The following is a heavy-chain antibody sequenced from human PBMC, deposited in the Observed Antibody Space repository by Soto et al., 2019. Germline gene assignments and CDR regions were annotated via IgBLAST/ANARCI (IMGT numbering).Heavy chain of an antibody. V-gene: IGHV4-31*02. J-gene: IGHJ5*02. CDR1: GASISSGSYS. D-gene: IGHD4-17*01. Sequence: KTSETLSLTXSVSGASISSGSYSWSWIRQSPGKGLEWLASISYRGNSFYNPSLKSRLSISGDTPKNQFSLKLSSVTAADTAIYYCARRLPTVTQNNNCFDLWGQGALVTVSS. CDR3: ARRLPTVTQNNNCFDL. CDR2: ISYRGNS.